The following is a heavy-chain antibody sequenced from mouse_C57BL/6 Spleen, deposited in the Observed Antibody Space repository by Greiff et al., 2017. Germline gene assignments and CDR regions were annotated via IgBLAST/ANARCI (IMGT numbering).Heavy chain of an antibody. Sequence: EVQLQQSGPELVKPGASVKISCKASGYSFTGYYMNWVKQSPEKSLEWIGEINPSTGGTTYNQKFKAKATLTVDKSSSTAYMQLKSLTSEDSAFYYCARWGNYFDYWGQGTTLTVSS. CDR2: INPSTGGT. CDR1: GYSFTGYY. CDR3: ARWGNYFDY. J-gene: IGHJ2*01. V-gene: IGHV1-42*01.